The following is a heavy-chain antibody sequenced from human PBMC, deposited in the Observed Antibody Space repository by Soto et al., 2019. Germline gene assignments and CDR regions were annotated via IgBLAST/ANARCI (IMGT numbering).Heavy chain of an antibody. J-gene: IGHJ6*02. CDR1: GFTFSRYW. V-gene: IGHV3-74*01. CDR3: ASNYAYAEGYYWYGIDV. CDR2: ISSYGSDT. Sequence: EVQLVESGGGLVLPGGSLRLSCAASGFTFSRYWMHWVRQAPGKGXVXXXRISSYGSDTHYADSVKGRFTISRDNAKNTLYLQMNSLRADDTAVYYCASNYAYAEGYYWYGIDVWGQGTTVTVSS. D-gene: IGHD3-16*01.